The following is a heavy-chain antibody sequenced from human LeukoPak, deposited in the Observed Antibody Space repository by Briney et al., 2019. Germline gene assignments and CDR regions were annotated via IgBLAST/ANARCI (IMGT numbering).Heavy chain of an antibody. V-gene: IGHV3-49*03. Sequence: GGSLRLSCAASGFTVSSNYMSWFRQAPGKGLEWVGFIRSKTFGGTTEYAASVKGRFTISRDDSKSIAYLQMNSLETEDTAVYYCTRDEGDYALDYWGQGTLVTVSS. CDR2: IRSKTFGGTT. J-gene: IGHJ4*02. CDR3: TRDEGDYALDY. D-gene: IGHD4-17*01. CDR1: GFTVSSNY.